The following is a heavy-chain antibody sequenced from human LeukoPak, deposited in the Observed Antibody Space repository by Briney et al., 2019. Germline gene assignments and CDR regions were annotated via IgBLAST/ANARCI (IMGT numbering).Heavy chain of an antibody. CDR2: IGTAGRT. CDR1: GFTFTNHD. D-gene: IGHD2/OR15-2a*01. CDR3: ATYRQVLLPFES. V-gene: IGHV3-13*01. Sequence: PGGSLRLSCAASGFTFTNHDMHWVRQATGKGLEWVSAIGTAGRTYYADSVRGRFTISRDNSKSTLSLQMNSLRAEDTAIYYCATYRQVLLPFESWGQGTLVTVSS. J-gene: IGHJ4*02.